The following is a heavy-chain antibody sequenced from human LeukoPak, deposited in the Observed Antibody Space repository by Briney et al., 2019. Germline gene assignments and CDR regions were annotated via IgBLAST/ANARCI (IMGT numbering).Heavy chain of an antibody. CDR3: ARGRNCSSTSCHTFDY. Sequence: SSETLSLTCAVYGGSFSGYYWSWIRQPPGKGLEWIGEINHSGSTNYNPSLKSRVTISVVTSKNQFSLKLSSVTAADTAVYYCARGRNCSSTSCHTFDYWGQGTLVTVSS. CDR1: GGSFSGYY. J-gene: IGHJ4*02. D-gene: IGHD2-2*01. CDR2: INHSGST. V-gene: IGHV4-34*01.